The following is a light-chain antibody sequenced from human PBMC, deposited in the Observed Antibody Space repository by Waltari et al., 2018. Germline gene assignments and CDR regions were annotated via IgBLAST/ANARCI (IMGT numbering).Light chain of an antibody. J-gene: IGLJ2*01. CDR1: SSNIGDNY. Sequence: QSVLTQPPSVSAAPGQKVIISCSGSSSNIGDNYVSWYQHLPGTAPKLLIYDNNNRPSGIPDRFSGSKSGTSATLGITGLQTGDEADYYCGTWDSSLTAVVLGGGTKLTVL. CDR3: GTWDSSLTAVV. CDR2: DNN. V-gene: IGLV1-51*01.